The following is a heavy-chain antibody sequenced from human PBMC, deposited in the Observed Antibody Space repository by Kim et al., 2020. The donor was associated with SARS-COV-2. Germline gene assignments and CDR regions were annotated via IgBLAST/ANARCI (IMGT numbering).Heavy chain of an antibody. J-gene: IGHJ5*02. CDR3: ARRPGTAAAGTAHFDP. CDR2: IGGLDGAT. D-gene: IGHD6-13*01. CDR1: GFTFGIYA. V-gene: IGHV3-23*01. Sequence: GGSLRLSCAASGFTFGIYAMSWVRQAPGKGLEWVSTIGGLDGATFYADSVKGRFTISRDNSKNTLYLHMSSLRAEDTAMYYCARRPGTAAAGTAHFDPWGQGTLVTVSS.